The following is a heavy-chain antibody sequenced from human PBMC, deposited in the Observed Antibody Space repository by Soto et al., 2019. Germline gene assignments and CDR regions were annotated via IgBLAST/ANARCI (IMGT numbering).Heavy chain of an antibody. CDR2: IYYSGST. D-gene: IGHD4-4*01. Sequence: SETLSLTCTVSGGSISSGGYYWSWIRQHPGKGLEWIGYIYYSGSTYYNPSLKSRVTISVDTSKNQFSLKLSSVTAADTAVYYCARVGDYSNSFDYWGQGTLVTVSS. J-gene: IGHJ4*02. CDR3: ARVGDYSNSFDY. V-gene: IGHV4-31*03. CDR1: GGSISSGGYY.